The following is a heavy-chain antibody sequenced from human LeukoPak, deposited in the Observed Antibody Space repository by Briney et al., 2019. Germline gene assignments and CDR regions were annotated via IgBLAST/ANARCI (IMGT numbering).Heavy chain of an antibody. Sequence: GGSLRLSCAASGFTFDDYAVHWVRQAPGKGLEWVSGISWNSGSIGYADSVKGRFTISRDNAKNSLYLQMNSLRAEDTALYYCAKVARTRYSSGWYLRYFDYWGQGTLVTVSS. CDR1: GFTFDDYA. D-gene: IGHD6-19*01. CDR3: AKVARTRYSSGWYLRYFDY. J-gene: IGHJ4*02. V-gene: IGHV3-9*01. CDR2: ISWNSGSI.